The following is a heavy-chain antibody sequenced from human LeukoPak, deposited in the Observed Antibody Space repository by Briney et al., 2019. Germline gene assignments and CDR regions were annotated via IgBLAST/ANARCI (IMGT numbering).Heavy chain of an antibody. CDR2: IVPIFGTA. Sequence: SVKVSCKASGGTFRSYAISWVRQAPGQGLEWMGRIVPIFGTANYAQKFQGRVTITADESTSTAYMELSSLRSEDTAVYYCARDQGYRYGYGDFDYWGQGTLVTVSS. CDR3: ARDQGYRYGYGDFDY. J-gene: IGHJ4*02. D-gene: IGHD5-18*01. CDR1: GGTFRSYA. V-gene: IGHV1-69*13.